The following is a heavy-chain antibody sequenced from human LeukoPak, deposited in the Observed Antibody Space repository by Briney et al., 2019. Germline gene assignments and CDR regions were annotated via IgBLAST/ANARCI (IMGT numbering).Heavy chain of an antibody. Sequence: PGGSLRLSCAASGFTFSSYAMSWVRQAPGKGLEWVSAISGSGGSTYYADSVKGRFTISRDNSKNRVYLQMNNLSAEDTAVYYCARYRFLRNYYYGIDIWGRGTTVTVSS. CDR2: ISGSGGST. CDR3: ARYRFLRNYYYGIDI. CDR1: GFTFSSYA. J-gene: IGHJ6*02. V-gene: IGHV3-23*01. D-gene: IGHD2-15*01.